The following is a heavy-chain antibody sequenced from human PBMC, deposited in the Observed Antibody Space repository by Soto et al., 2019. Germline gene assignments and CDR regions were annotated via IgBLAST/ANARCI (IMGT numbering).Heavy chain of an antibody. Sequence: SETLSLTCAVYGGSFSSYYWGWIRQPPGKGLEWIGSIYYSGSTYYNPSLKSRVTISVDTSKNQFSLKLSSVTAADTAVYYCARHQGIVVVPAAIRGWFDPWGQGTLVTVSS. CDR2: IYYSGST. CDR1: GGSFSSYY. J-gene: IGHJ5*02. CDR3: ARHQGIVVVPAAIRGWFDP. D-gene: IGHD2-2*01. V-gene: IGHV4-39*01.